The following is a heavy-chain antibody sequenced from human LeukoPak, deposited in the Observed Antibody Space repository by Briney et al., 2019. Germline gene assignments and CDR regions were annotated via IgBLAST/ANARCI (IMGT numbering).Heavy chain of an antibody. CDR3: AKGGSTNFYYGDV. J-gene: IGHJ6*02. CDR1: GDSINAYY. V-gene: IGHV4-59*01. Sequence: PSETLSLTCTVSGDSINAYYWGWIRQPPGKGLEWIGDIYDSGSTRYNTSLESRVTISVDTSKNQFSLKLSSVTAADTAVYYCAKGGSTNFYYGDVWGQGTTVTVSS. D-gene: IGHD2/OR15-2a*01. CDR2: IYDSGST.